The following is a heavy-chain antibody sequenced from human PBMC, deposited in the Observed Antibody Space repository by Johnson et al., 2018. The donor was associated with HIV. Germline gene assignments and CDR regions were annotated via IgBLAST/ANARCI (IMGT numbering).Heavy chain of an antibody. CDR1: GFRFSSYV. V-gene: IGHV3-64*01. CDR2: ISSNGGRT. D-gene: IGHD3-16*02. J-gene: IGHJ3*02. Sequence: VLLVESGGGLVQPGGSLRLFCAASGFRFSSYVMNWVRQAPGKGLEYVASISSNGGRTSYAHSEKGRFTISRDNSKNMLYLQMGSLRAEDMAVYYGSRGGELSSIGAFDIWGQGTMVTVS. CDR3: SRGGELSSIGAFDI.